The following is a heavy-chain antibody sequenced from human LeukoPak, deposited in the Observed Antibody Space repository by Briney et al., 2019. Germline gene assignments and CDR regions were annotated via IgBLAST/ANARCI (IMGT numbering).Heavy chain of an antibody. J-gene: IGHJ4*02. D-gene: IGHD1-1*01. CDR1: GFTFDDYA. Sequence: PGGSLRLSCAASGFTFDDYAMSWVRQAPGKGLEWVSTISGSGDNTYYADSVKGRFTISRDNSKNTVYLQMNSLRVEDTAVYYCAKGATGTTRVSYDYWGQGTLVTVSS. CDR2: ISGSGDNT. V-gene: IGHV3-23*01. CDR3: AKGATGTTRVSYDY.